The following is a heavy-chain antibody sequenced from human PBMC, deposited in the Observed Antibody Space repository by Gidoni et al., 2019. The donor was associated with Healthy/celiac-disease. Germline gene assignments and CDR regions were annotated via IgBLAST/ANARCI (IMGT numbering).Heavy chain of an antibody. Sequence: QLQLQESGPGLVKPSETLSLTCTVSGGSISSSSYYWGWIRQPPGKGLEWIGSIYYSGSTYYNPSLKSRVTISVDTSKNQFSLKLSSVTAADTAVYYCARHLKGIARYYYYYMDVWGKGTTVTVSS. D-gene: IGHD6-6*01. CDR3: ARHLKGIARYYYYYMDV. CDR1: GGSISSSSYY. J-gene: IGHJ6*03. CDR2: IYYSGST. V-gene: IGHV4-39*01.